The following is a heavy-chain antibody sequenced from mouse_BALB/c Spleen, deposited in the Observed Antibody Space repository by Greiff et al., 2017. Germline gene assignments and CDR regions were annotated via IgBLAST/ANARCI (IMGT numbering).Heavy chain of an antibody. J-gene: IGHJ4*01. CDR3: VYDGYYYAMDY. CDR1: GDSITSCY. CDR2: ISYSGST. D-gene: IGHD2-3*01. Sequence: EVHLVESGPSLVKPSQTLSLTCSVTGDSITSCYWNWIRKFPGNKLEYMGYISYSGSTYYNPSLKSRISITRDTSKNQYYLQLNSVTTEDTATYYCVYDGYYYAMDYWGQGTSVTVSS. V-gene: IGHV3-8*02.